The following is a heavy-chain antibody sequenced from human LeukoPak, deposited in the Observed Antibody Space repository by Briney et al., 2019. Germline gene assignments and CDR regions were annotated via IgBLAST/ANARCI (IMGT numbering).Heavy chain of an antibody. CDR2: ISASRGRT. J-gene: IGHJ3*02. D-gene: IGHD2-21*02. CDR3: AEDGIAYCGGDCGYDAFHI. CDR1: GFTFISYA. V-gene: IGHV3-23*01. Sequence: SGGSLRLSCAASGFTFISYAMSWVRQAPGKGLEWVSAISASRGRTYYADSVKGRFTISRDNSQSTLYLQMNSLRAEDTAVYYCAEDGIAYCGGDCGYDAFHIWGQGTMVTVSS.